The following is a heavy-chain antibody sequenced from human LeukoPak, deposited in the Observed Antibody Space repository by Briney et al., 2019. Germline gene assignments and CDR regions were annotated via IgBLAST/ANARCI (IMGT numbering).Heavy chain of an antibody. V-gene: IGHV3-23*01. CDR2: ISNSGSST. D-gene: IGHD3-10*01. CDR1: GFTFTSYA. CDR3: ANTVVRGSYNMDV. J-gene: IGHJ6*01. Sequence: GGSLRLSCAASGFTFTSYAMTWVRQAPGKGLEWVSGISNSGSSTYYADSVKGRFTISRDNSKNTLYLQLSSLRAEDTAVYYCANTVVRGSYNMDVWGQGTTVTVSP.